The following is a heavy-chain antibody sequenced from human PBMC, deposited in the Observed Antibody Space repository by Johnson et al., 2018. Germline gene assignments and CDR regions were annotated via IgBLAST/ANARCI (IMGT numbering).Heavy chain of an antibody. J-gene: IGHJ1*01. CDR3: AKDMQSGLAVADTSYFQH. V-gene: IGHV3-9*01. Sequence: VQLVESGGGVVQPGRSLRLSCAASGFTFDDYAMHWVRQAPGKGLEWVSGISWNSGSIGYADSVKGQFTISRDNAKNSLYLKSNSLRPEDTAVDYCAKDMQSGLAVADTSYFQHWGQGTLVTVSS. CDR1: GFTFDDYA. D-gene: IGHD6-19*01. CDR2: ISWNSGSI.